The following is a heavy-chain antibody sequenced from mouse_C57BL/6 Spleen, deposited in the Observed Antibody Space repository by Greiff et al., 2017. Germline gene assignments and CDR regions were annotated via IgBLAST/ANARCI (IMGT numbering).Heavy chain of an antibody. Sequence: QVQLKESGPELVKPGASVKISCKASGYAFSSSWMNWVKQRPGKGLEWIGRIYPGDGDTNYNGKFKGKATLTADKSSSTAYMQLSSLTSEDSAVYFCARGEFDYWGQGTTLTVSS. V-gene: IGHV1-82*01. J-gene: IGHJ2*01. CDR1: GYAFSSSW. CDR3: ARGEFDY. CDR2: IYPGDGDT.